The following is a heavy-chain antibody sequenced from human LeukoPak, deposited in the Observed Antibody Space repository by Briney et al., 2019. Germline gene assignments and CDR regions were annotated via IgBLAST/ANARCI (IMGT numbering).Heavy chain of an antibody. CDR1: GFTLSSYG. CDR2: ISYDGSNK. V-gene: IGHV3-30*18. CDR3: ANGGGSGSFGYFDY. J-gene: IGHJ4*02. D-gene: IGHD3-10*01. Sequence: PGGSLRLSCAASGFTLSSYGMHWVRQAPGKGLEWVAVISYDGSNKYYADSVKGRFTISRDNSKNTLYLQMNSLRAEDTAVYYCANGGGSGSFGYFDYWGQGTLVTVSS.